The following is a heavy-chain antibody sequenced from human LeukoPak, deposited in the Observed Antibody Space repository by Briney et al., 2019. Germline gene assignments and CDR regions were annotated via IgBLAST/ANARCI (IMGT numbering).Heavy chain of an antibody. Sequence: SETLSLTCTVSGYSISSGYYWGWIRQPPGKGLEWIGTIHHSGSTYYNPSLKSRVTISVDTSKSQFSLKLSSVTAADTAVYYCARQVSSLGWYFDYWGQGTLVTVSS. D-gene: IGHD7-27*01. V-gene: IGHV4-38-2*02. CDR1: GYSISSGYY. CDR3: ARQVSSLGWYFDY. J-gene: IGHJ4*02. CDR2: IHHSGST.